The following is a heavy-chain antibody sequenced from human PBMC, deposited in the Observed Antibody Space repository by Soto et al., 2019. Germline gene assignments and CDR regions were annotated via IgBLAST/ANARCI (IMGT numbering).Heavy chain of an antibody. CDR1: GFTFSSYA. CDR3: ARAQSSGNYYSDY. Sequence: PGGSLRLSCAASGFTFSSYAMHWVRQAPGKGLEWVSVIWYDGTNKYYADSVKGRFTISRDNSKNTLYLQMNSLRAEDTAVYYCARAQSSGNYYSDYWGQGTLVTVPS. J-gene: IGHJ4*02. D-gene: IGHD1-26*01. V-gene: IGHV3-33*01. CDR2: IWYDGTNK.